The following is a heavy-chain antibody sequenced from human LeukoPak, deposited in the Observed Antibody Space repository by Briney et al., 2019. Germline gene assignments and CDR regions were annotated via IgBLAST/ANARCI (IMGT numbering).Heavy chain of an antibody. Sequence: SSETLSLTCTVSGGSISSYYWSWIRQPPGKGLEWIGYIYYSGSTNYNPSLKSRVTISVDTSKNQFSLKLSSVTAADTAVYYCARAQGYSSGWDFQHWGQGTLVTVSS. CDR2: IYYSGST. CDR3: ARAQGYSSGWDFQH. CDR1: GGSISSYY. D-gene: IGHD6-19*01. V-gene: IGHV4-59*01. J-gene: IGHJ1*01.